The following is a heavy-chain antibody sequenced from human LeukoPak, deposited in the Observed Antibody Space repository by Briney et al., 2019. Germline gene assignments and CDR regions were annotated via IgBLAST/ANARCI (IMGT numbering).Heavy chain of an antibody. Sequence: ASVKVSCKASGYTFTSYYMHWVRQAPGQGLEWMGIINPSGGSTSYAQKFQGRVTMTRDTSTSTVYMELSSLRSEDTAVYYCARGGRVLEWLLKELYYMDVWGKGTTVTVSS. J-gene: IGHJ6*03. D-gene: IGHD3-3*01. V-gene: IGHV1-46*01. CDR1: GYTFTSYY. CDR2: INPSGGST. CDR3: ARGGRVLEWLLKELYYMDV.